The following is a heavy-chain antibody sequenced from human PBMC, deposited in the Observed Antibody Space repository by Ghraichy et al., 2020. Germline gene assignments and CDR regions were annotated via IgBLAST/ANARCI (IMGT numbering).Heavy chain of an antibody. CDR2: IYYSGST. J-gene: IGHJ5*02. CDR3: ARNVLLMVNGFDP. D-gene: IGHD2-8*01. CDR1: GGSISSYY. V-gene: IGHV4-59*01. Sequence: SETLSLTCTVSGGSISSYYWSWIRQPPGKGLEWIGYIYYSGSTNYNPSLKSRVTISVDTSKNQFSLKLSSVTAADTAVYYCARNVLLMVNGFDPWGQGTLVTVSS.